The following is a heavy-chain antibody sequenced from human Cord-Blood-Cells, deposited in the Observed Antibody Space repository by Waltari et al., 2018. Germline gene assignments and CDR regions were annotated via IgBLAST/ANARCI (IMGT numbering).Heavy chain of an antibody. D-gene: IGHD1-1*01. V-gene: IGHV1-69*12. J-gene: IGHJ3*02. Sequence: QVQLVQSGAEVKTPGSSVKVYCKASGGTFSSYHIRWVRPAHGQGLEWRGAIIPGCGTASDAQRFHARITLAAEESTGEADMEVSGLGAEDMAVYDGAGERHSTGYDACDMVGQGAMVTVSS. CDR3: AGERHSTGYDACDM. CDR2: IIPGCGTA. CDR1: GGTFSSYH.